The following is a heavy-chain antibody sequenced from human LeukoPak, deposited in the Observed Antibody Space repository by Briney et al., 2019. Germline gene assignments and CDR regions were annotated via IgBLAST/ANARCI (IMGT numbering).Heavy chain of an antibody. CDR2: ISASGRST. J-gene: IGHJ3*02. CDR1: GFNFGNNG. D-gene: IGHD5-12*01. CDR3: GRDRSSGYDDAFDI. Sequence: PGGSLRLSCAASGFNFGNNGMSWVRQAPGKGLEWVSGISASGRSTYYADSVKGRFTISRDNARSTLWLQMNSLRAEDTAVFYCGRDRSSGYDDAFDIWGQGTMVTVSS. V-gene: IGHV3-23*01.